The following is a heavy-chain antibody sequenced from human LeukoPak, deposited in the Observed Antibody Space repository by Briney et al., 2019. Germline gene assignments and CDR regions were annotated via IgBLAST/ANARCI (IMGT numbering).Heavy chain of an antibody. CDR3: ARSLGELSFVDY. J-gene: IGHJ4*02. CDR1: GGTFSSYT. D-gene: IGHD3-16*02. Sequence: SVKVSCKASGGTFSSYTISWVRQAPGQGLEWMGRIIPILGIANYAQKFQGRVTIAADKSTSTAYMELSSLRSEDTAVYYCARSLGELSFVDYWGQGTLVTVSS. V-gene: IGHV1-69*02. CDR2: IIPILGIA.